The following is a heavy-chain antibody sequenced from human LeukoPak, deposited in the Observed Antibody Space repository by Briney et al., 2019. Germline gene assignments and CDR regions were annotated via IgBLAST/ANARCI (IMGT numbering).Heavy chain of an antibody. Sequence: GGSLRLSCAASGFTFSSYEMNWVRQAPGKGLEWVSYISNSGSTIYYTDSVKGRFTISRDNAKNSLYLQMNSLRAEDTAVYYCAREHIAARLVSRGAYYYYYMDVWGKGTTVTVSS. CDR2: ISNSGSTI. J-gene: IGHJ6*03. D-gene: IGHD6-6*01. V-gene: IGHV3-48*03. CDR1: GFTFSSYE. CDR3: AREHIAARLVSRGAYYYYYMDV.